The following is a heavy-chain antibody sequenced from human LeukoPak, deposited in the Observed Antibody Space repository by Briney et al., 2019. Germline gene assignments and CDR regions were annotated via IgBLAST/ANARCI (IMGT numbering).Heavy chain of an antibody. D-gene: IGHD3-22*01. CDR1: GYSFTSYW. V-gene: IGHV5-51*01. CDR2: IYPGDSDT. J-gene: IGHJ4*02. CDR3: ARHTDSSGYYYFDY. Sequence: GASLEISCKGSGYSFTSYWIGWVRPMPGKGLEWMGIIYPGDSDTRYSPSFQGQVTISADKTISTAYLQWSSLKASDTAMYYCARHTDSSGYYYFDYWGQGTLVTVSS.